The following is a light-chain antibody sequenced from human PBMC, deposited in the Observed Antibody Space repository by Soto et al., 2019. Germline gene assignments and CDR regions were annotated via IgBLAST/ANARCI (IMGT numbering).Light chain of an antibody. J-gene: IGKJ1*01. Sequence: EIVLTQSPGTLSLSPGKRATLSCRASQSISSSYLAWYQQRPGQAPRLLIYGAFSRATGIPDRFRGSGSGTEFTLTISRLEPEDFAVYYCQQYGSSSWTFGQGTRWIS. CDR3: QQYGSSSWT. V-gene: IGKV3-20*01. CDR1: QSISSSY. CDR2: GAF.